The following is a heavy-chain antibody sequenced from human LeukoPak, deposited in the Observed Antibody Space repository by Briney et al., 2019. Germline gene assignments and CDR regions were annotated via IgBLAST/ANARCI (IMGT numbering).Heavy chain of an antibody. D-gene: IGHD5-18*01. CDR2: IYHSGST. Sequence: SETLSLTCTVSGYSISSGYYWGWIRQPPGKGLEWIGSIYHSGSTYYNPSLKSRVIISVDTSKNQFSLKLSSVTAADTAVYYCARAGLQLWSDYWGQGTLVTVSS. V-gene: IGHV4-38-2*02. CDR3: ARAGLQLWSDY. J-gene: IGHJ4*02. CDR1: GYSISSGYY.